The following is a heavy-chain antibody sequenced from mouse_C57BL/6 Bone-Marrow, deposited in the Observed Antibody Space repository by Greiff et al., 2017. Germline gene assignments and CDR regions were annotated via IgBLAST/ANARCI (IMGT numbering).Heavy chain of an antibody. CDR1: GYTFTSYG. D-gene: IGHD3-2*02. Sequence: QVHVKQSGAELMKPGASVKLSCKASGYTFTSYGISWVKQRTGQGLEWIGEIYPRSGNTYYNEKFKGKATLTADKSSSTAYMELRSLTSEDSAVYFCARSRQLRLRYFDVWGTGTTVTVSS. CDR3: ARSRQLRLRYFDV. J-gene: IGHJ1*03. CDR2: IYPRSGNT. V-gene: IGHV1-81*01.